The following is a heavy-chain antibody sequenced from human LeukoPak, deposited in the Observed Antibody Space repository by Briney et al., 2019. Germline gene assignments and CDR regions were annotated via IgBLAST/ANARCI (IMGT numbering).Heavy chain of an antibody. V-gene: IGHV3-30*03. CDR3: ARVSRGSYHFEY. Sequence: GGSLRLSCAASGFTFSSYGMHWDRQAPGKGLEWVAVISYDGSNKYYADSVKGRFTISRDNSKNTLYLQMSSLRAEDTAVYYCARVSRGSYHFEYWGQGALVTVSS. CDR1: GFTFSSYG. D-gene: IGHD1-26*01. CDR2: ISYDGSNK. J-gene: IGHJ4*02.